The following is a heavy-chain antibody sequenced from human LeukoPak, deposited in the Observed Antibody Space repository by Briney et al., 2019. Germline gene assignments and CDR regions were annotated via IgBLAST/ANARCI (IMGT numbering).Heavy chain of an antibody. J-gene: IGHJ6*04. V-gene: IGHV4-39*07. D-gene: IGHD3-3*01. CDR1: GDSIRSDDYF. CDR2: ISFTGTS. Sequence: SETLSLTCTVSGDSIRSDDYFWGWVRQAPGKGLEWLGSISFTGTSYYNPAPKARVTVSADTSKNQFSLGLTSVTAADTAIYFCVRGTLAIFGVARRGFMDVWGKWTAVSVSS. CDR3: VRGTLAIFGVARRGFMDV.